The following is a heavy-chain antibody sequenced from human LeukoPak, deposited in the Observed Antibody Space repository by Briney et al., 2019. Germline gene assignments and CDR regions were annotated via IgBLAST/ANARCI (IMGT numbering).Heavy chain of an antibody. Sequence: SSETLSLTCTVSGGSISPYYWSWIRQPPGKGLEYIGYIYYSGTTDYNPSLKSRVTISVDTSKNQFSLKVTSVSAADTAVYYCARALHCSSTSCYWFDPWGQGTLVTVSS. V-gene: IGHV4-59*01. CDR3: ARALHCSSTSCYWFDP. CDR1: GGSISPYY. CDR2: IYYSGTT. J-gene: IGHJ5*02. D-gene: IGHD2-2*01.